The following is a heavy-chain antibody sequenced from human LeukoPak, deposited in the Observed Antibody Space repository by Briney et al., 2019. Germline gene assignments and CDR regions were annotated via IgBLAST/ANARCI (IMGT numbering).Heavy chain of an antibody. CDR1: GFTFSSYA. J-gene: IGHJ4*02. CDR3: AKSPYGYNMYYFDY. Sequence: GGSLRLSCAASGFTFSSYAMSWVRQAPGKGLEWVSAISGSGGSTYYADSVKGRFTISRDNSKNTPYLQMNSLRAEDTAVYYCAKSPYGYNMYYFDYWGQGTLVTVSS. V-gene: IGHV3-23*01. D-gene: IGHD5-24*01. CDR2: ISGSGGST.